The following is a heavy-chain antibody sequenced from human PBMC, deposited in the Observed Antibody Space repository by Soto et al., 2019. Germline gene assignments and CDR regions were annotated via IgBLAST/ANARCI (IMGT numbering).Heavy chain of an antibody. CDR3: AKDQELWFETFDY. CDR1: GFTFSSYA. Sequence: EVQLLESGGGLVQPGGSLRLSCAASGFTFSSYAMSWVRQAPGKGLEWVSVISNSGGRTYYADSVKGRFTISRDNSKNTLYLQMNSLRAEDTAVYYCAKDQELWFETFDYWGQGTLVTVSS. J-gene: IGHJ4*02. V-gene: IGHV3-23*01. D-gene: IGHD3-10*01. CDR2: ISNSGGRT.